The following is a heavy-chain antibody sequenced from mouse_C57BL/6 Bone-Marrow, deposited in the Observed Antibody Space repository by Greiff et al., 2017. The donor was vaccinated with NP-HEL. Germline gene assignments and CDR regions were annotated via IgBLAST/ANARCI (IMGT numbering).Heavy chain of an antibody. J-gene: IGHJ4*01. CDR2: IYPGNSDT. CDR3: TRREYYGRSYDYAMDY. CDR1: GYTFTSYW. D-gene: IGHD1-1*01. V-gene: IGHV1-5*01. Sequence: EVQLQQSGTVLARPGASVKMSCKTSGYTFTSYWMHWVKQRPGQGLEWIGAIYPGNSDTSYNQKFKGKAKLTAVTSASTAYMELSSLTNEDSAVYYCTRREYYGRSYDYAMDYWGQGTSVTVSS.